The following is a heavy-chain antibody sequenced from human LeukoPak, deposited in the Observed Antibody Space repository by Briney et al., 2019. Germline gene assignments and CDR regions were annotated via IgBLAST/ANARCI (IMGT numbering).Heavy chain of an antibody. CDR1: GYTFTSYG. J-gene: IGHJ6*02. Sequence: GASVKVSCKASGYTFTSYGITWVRQAPGQGPEWMGWISAYNGNTDYAQKLQGRVTMTTDTSTSTAYMELRSLRSDDTAVYYCARGWNDYSSSSCYRGYDYYYGMDVWGQGTTVTVSS. D-gene: IGHD2-2*01. CDR2: ISAYNGNT. CDR3: ARGWNDYSSSSCYRGYDYYYGMDV. V-gene: IGHV1-18*01.